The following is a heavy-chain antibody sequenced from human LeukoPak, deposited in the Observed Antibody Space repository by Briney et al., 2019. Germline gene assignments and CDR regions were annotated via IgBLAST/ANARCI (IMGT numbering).Heavy chain of an antibody. Sequence: PGGSLRLSCAASGFTFSSYAMTWVRQAPGKGLEWVSLISGSGGNTYYADSVKGRFTIPRDNSKNTLSLQMNSLRAEDTAVYYCARGILYDSSNYWFDFWGQGTLVTVSS. CDR2: ISGSGGNT. V-gene: IGHV3-23*01. J-gene: IGHJ4*02. D-gene: IGHD2-8*01. CDR1: GFTFSSYA. CDR3: ARGILYDSSNYWFDF.